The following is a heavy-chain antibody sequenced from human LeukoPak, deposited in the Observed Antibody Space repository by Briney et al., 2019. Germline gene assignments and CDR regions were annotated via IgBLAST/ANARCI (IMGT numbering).Heavy chain of an antibody. CDR3: ARGIVATINDY. CDR2: IFYSRNT. CDR1: GASITDYY. D-gene: IGHD5-12*01. J-gene: IGHJ4*02. V-gene: IGHV4-59*01. Sequence: SETLSLACTVSGASITDYYWSWIRQPPGKGLEWIGYIFYSRNTNYNPSLKSRVTISVDTSKKQFSLKVYSVTAADTAVYFCARGIVATINDYWGQGKLVTVSA.